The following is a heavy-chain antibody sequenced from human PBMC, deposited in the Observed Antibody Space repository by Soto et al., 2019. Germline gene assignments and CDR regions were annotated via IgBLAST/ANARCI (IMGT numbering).Heavy chain of an antibody. CDR1: GFTFSSFA. Sequence: EVQLLESGGGLVQPGGSLRLSCAASGFTFSSFAMSWVRQAPGKGLEWVSAISGSGGSTYYADSVKGRFTISRDNPKNTLYLQMNSLRAEDTAVYYCAKDLPGSGLPDYWGQGTLVTVSS. CDR2: ISGSGGST. D-gene: IGHD2-8*02. V-gene: IGHV3-23*01. CDR3: AKDLPGSGLPDY. J-gene: IGHJ4*02.